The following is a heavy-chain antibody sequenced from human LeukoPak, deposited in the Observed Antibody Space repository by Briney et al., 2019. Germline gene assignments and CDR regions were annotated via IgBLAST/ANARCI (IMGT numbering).Heavy chain of an antibody. Sequence: GASVTVSFKASGYTFTSYDINWVRQATGQGLEWMGWMNPNSGNTGYAQKFQGRVTITRNTSISTAYMELSSLRSEDTAVYYCARERWWAAAWRAFDIWGQGTMVTVSS. CDR3: ARERWWAAAWRAFDI. D-gene: IGHD6-13*01. CDR2: MNPNSGNT. CDR1: GYTFTSYD. V-gene: IGHV1-8*03. J-gene: IGHJ3*02.